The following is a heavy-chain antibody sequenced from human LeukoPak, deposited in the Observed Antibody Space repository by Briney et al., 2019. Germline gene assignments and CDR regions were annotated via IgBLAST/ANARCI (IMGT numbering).Heavy chain of an antibody. V-gene: IGHV4-59*01. D-gene: IGHD6-19*01. CDR1: GGSISSYY. CDR2: IYYSGTT. J-gene: IGHJ4*02. CDR3: ARSGGYSSPQNY. Sequence: PSETLSLTCTVSGGSISSYYWSWIRQPPGKGLEWIGYIYYSGTTNYNPSLKSRVTISADTSKSQFSLKLNSVTAADTAVYYCARSGGYSSPQNYWGQGTLVTVSS.